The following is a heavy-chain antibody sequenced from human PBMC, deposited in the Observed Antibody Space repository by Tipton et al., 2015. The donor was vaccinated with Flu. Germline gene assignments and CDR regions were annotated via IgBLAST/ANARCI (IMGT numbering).Heavy chain of an antibody. J-gene: IGHJ4*02. CDR1: GGTFSSYA. V-gene: IGHV1-69*01. CDR2: IIPIFGTA. Sequence: QLVQSGAEVKKPGSSVKVSCKTSGGTFSSYAISWVRQAPGQGLEWMGGIIPIFGTANYAQKFQGRVTITADESTSTAYMELSSLRSEDTAVYYCAAYDSSGYYETYFDYWGQGTLVTVSS. D-gene: IGHD3-22*01. CDR3: AAYDSSGYYETYFDY.